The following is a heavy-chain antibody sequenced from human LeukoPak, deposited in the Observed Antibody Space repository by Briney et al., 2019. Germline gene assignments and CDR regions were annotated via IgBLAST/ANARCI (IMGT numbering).Heavy chain of an antibody. Sequence: ASVKVSCKASGYTFTGYYIHWVRQAPGQGLEWMGWINPNSGGTNYAQKFQGRVTMTRDTSISTAYMELSRLRSDDTAVYYCARGVYSSSWYGVYYYYYYMDVWGKGTTVTVSS. J-gene: IGHJ6*03. V-gene: IGHV1-2*02. CDR3: ARGVYSSSWYGVYYYYYYMDV. D-gene: IGHD6-13*01. CDR2: INPNSGGT. CDR1: GYTFTGYY.